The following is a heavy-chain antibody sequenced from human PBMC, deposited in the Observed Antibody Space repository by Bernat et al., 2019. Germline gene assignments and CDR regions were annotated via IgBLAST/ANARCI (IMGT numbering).Heavy chain of an antibody. V-gene: IGHV3-30*18. Sequence: QVHLVESGGDVVQPGRSLRLSCAASGFTFSSYGMHWVRQAPGKGLEWVAIISYDGSNKYYADSVKGRFTISRDNSKNTLYLQMNSLRAEDTAVYYCAKDRGYTYGPTQGYWGQGTLVTVSS. CDR2: ISYDGSNK. D-gene: IGHD5-18*01. CDR3: AKDRGYTYGPTQGY. J-gene: IGHJ4*02. CDR1: GFTFSSYG.